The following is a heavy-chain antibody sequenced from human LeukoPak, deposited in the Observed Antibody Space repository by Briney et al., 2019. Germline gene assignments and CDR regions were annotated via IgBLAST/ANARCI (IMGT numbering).Heavy chain of an antibody. D-gene: IGHD1-26*01. Sequence: KPSETLSLTCTVSGGSISSSSYYWGWIRQPPGKGLEWIGSIYYSGSTYYNPSLKSRVTISVDTSKNRFSLKLSSVTAADTAVYYCARGGKGRSRRMGANYYYYYMDVWGKGTTVTVSS. V-gene: IGHV4-39*01. J-gene: IGHJ6*03. CDR1: GGSISSSSYY. CDR3: ARGGKGRSRRMGANYYYYYMDV. CDR2: IYYSGST.